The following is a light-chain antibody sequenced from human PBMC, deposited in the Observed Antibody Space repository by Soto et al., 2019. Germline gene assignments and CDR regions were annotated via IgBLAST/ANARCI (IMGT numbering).Light chain of an antibody. J-gene: IGKJ5*01. Sequence: IQMTQSPSSLSASVGDRVTISCRASQGIGNALGWYQQKPGKAPNLLIYHASKLAKGVTSRFSGSGSGTDFSFIITSLQREDLATYYCQQYYGLPPLTFGQGTRLEIK. CDR3: QQYYGLPPLT. V-gene: IGKV1-33*01. CDR1: QGIGNA. CDR2: HAS.